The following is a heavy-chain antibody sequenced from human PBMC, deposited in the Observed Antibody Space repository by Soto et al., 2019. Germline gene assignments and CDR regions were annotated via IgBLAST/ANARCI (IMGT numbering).Heavy chain of an antibody. Sequence: SETLSLTCAVSGGSISLSSYYWGWIRQPPGKGLEWIGTINYSGSTYYNPSLKSRVTMSVDTSKTQFSLKLRSVTAADTAVYYCARPKEWLVRGKGAFDIWGPGTMVTVSS. V-gene: IGHV4-39*01. J-gene: IGHJ3*02. D-gene: IGHD6-19*01. CDR3: ARPKEWLVRGKGAFDI. CDR2: INYSGST. CDR1: GGSISLSSYY.